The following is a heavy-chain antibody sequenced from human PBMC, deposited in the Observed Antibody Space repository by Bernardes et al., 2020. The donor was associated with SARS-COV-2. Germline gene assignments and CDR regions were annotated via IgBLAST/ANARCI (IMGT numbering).Heavy chain of an antibody. CDR2: ISAYNGNT. D-gene: IGHD1-7*01. V-gene: IGHV1-18*01. J-gene: IGHJ6*02. CDR3: ARDRGNYFGYYYYGMDV. CDR1: GYTFTSYG. Sequence: ASVKVSCKASGYTFTSYGISWVRQAPGQGLEWMGWISAYNGNTNYAQKLQGRVTMTTDTSTSTAYMELRSLRSDDTAVYYCARDRGNYFGYYYYGMDVWGQGTTVTVSS.